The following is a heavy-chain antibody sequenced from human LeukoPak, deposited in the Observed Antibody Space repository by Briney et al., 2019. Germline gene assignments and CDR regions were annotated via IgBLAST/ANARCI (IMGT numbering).Heavy chain of an antibody. CDR2: IIPIFGTA. CDR3: ARAITIFGVVIDYYYYGMDV. CDR1: GGTFSSYA. Sequence: GSSVKVSCKASGGTFSSYAISWVRQAPGQGLEWMGGIIPIFGTANYAQKFQGRVTITADESTSTAYMELSSLRSEDTAVYYCARAITIFGVVIDYYYYGMDVWGQGTTVTVSS. V-gene: IGHV1-69*01. D-gene: IGHD3-3*01. J-gene: IGHJ6*02.